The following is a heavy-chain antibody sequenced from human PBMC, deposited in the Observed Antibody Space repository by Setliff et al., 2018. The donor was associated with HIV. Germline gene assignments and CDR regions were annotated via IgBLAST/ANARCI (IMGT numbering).Heavy chain of an antibody. CDR3: ARSRDASTWYLSHFYSYYYLDV. J-gene: IGHJ6*03. V-gene: IGHV4-34*01. CDR2: INHSGTT. Sequence: SETLSLTCTVSGGPLSGYFWTWVRQTPDKGLEWIGDINHSGTTNYNLSLKSRTTLSLDTSKNQLSLKLTSVVAADTGLYFCARSRDASTWYLSHFYSYYYLDVWGNGTTVTVSS. CDR1: GGPLSGYF. D-gene: IGHD6-13*01.